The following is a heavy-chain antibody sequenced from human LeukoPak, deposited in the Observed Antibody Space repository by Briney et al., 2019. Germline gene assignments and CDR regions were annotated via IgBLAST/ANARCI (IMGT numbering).Heavy chain of an antibody. V-gene: IGHV4-59*01. CDR1: GGSISSYY. CDR2: IYYSGST. Sequence: SETLSLTCTVSGGSISSYYWSWIRQPPGKGLEWIGYIYYSGSTNYNPSLKSRVTISADTSKNQFSLKLSSVTAADTAVYYCARVENYYYMDVWGKGTTVTVSS. J-gene: IGHJ6*03. CDR3: ARVENYYYMDV.